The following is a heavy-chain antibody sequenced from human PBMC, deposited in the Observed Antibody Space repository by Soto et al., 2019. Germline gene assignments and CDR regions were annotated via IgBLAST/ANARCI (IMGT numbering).Heavy chain of an antibody. CDR2: IDWDDDK. J-gene: IGHJ5*02. D-gene: IGHD1-7*01. Sequence: SGPTLVNPTQTLTLACSFSGFSLITSGVCVSWIRQPPGKALEWLALIDWDDDKFYNPSLKTRLTISKDTSKNQVVLTMTNMDPVDTATYYCARGSSGTTGWFDPWGQGTLVTVSS. CDR1: GFSLITSGVC. V-gene: IGHV2-70*01. CDR3: ARGSSGTTGWFDP.